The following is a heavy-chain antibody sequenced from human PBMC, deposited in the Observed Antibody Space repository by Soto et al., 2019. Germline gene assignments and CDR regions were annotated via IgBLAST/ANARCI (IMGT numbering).Heavy chain of an antibody. D-gene: IGHD5-12*01. V-gene: IGHV3-48*01. CDR1: GFTFSSYS. J-gene: IGHJ6*04. CDR3: ARDGQPDPSGYTDMHV. CDR2: ISSSSSTI. Sequence: PGGSLRLSCAASGFTFSSYSMNWVRQAPGKGLEWVSYISSSSSTIYYADSVKGRFTISRDNAKNSLYLQMNSLRAEDTAVYYCARDGQPDPSGYTDMHVWGKGTTVTVSS.